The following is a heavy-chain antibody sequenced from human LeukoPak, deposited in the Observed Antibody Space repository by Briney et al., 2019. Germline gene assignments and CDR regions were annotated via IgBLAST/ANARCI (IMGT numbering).Heavy chain of an antibody. CDR3: ARVRIAVAAPYFDY. Sequence: GGSLRLPCAASGFTFSNYAIHWVRQAPGKGLESVSAIKSTGDITYYADSVKGRFTISRDNSKNTVYLQMGSLRAEDMAVYYCARVRIAVAAPYFDYWGQGTLVIVAS. V-gene: IGHV3-64*02. J-gene: IGHJ4*02. CDR2: IKSTGDIT. CDR1: GFTFSNYA. D-gene: IGHD6-13*01.